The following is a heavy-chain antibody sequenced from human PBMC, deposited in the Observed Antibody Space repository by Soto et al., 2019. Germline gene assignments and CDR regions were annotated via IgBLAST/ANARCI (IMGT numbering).Heavy chain of an antibody. J-gene: IGHJ6*02. V-gene: IGHV4-30-4*01. CDR3: ARDLATGWGTRYYYYYGMDV. D-gene: IGHD6-19*01. Sequence: QVQLQESGPGLVKPSQTLSLTCTVSGGSISSGDYYWSWIRQPPGKGLAWIGYIYYSGSTYYNPSLKSRVTIAVDTSKNQFSLKLSSVTAADTAVYYCARDLATGWGTRYYYYYGMDVWGQGTTVTVSS. CDR1: GGSISSGDYY. CDR2: IYYSGST.